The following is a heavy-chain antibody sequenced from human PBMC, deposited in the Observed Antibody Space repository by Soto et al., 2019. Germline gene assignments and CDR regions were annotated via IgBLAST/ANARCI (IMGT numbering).Heavy chain of an antibody. Sequence: QVQLVESGGGVVQSGRSLRLSCAASGFTFSSYGMHWVRQAPGDGLEWVAVIWYNGNNEYYADSVKGRFTVSRDNSKNTLYLQMNSLRAEDTAVDYCARDKTPGYSSSWVLDYWGQGTLVTVSS. D-gene: IGHD6-13*01. J-gene: IGHJ4*02. CDR1: GFTFSSYG. CDR3: ARDKTPGYSSSWVLDY. CDR2: IWYNGNNE. V-gene: IGHV3-33*01.